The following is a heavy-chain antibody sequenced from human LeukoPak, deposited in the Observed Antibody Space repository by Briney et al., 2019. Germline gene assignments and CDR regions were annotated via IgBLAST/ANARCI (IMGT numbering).Heavy chain of an antibody. CDR3: ARAEKALGFGELDY. CDR2: ISAYNGNT. CDR1: GYTFTSYG. Sequence: ASVKVSCKASGYTFTSYGISWVRQAPGQGLEWMGWISAYNGNTNYAQKFQGRVTITADESTSTAYMELSSLRSEDTAVYYCARAEKALGFGELDYWGQGTLVTVSS. D-gene: IGHD3-10*01. V-gene: IGHV1-18*01. J-gene: IGHJ4*02.